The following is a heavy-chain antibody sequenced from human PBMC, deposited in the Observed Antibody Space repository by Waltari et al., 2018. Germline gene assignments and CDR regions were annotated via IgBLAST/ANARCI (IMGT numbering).Heavy chain of an antibody. D-gene: IGHD3-22*01. V-gene: IGHV4-39*01. CDR3: ARQHDSSVFRWYFDL. Sequence: QLQLQESGPGLVKPSETLSLTCTVSGGSISSSSYYWGWIRQPPGKGLEWIGSISYSGSTYYNPALSRRVTIAGDTAKNQFFLMLSAVTAAETAVYYCARQHDSSVFRWYFDLWGRGTLVTVSS. J-gene: IGHJ2*01. CDR1: GGSISSSSYY. CDR2: ISYSGST.